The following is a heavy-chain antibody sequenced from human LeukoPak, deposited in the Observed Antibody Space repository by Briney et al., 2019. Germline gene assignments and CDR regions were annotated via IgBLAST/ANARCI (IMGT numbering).Heavy chain of an antibody. J-gene: IGHJ4*02. V-gene: IGHV4-59*01. D-gene: IGHD3-22*01. CDR2: IYYTGST. CDR1: GGSISTYY. CDR3: ANSGIYDSSGYYSN. Sequence: PSETLSLTCTVSGGSISTYYWSWIRQPPGKGLEWIGYIYYTGSTNYNPSLKSRVTILVDTSKNQFSLKLSSVTAADTAVYYCANSGIYDSSGYYSNWGQETLVTVSS.